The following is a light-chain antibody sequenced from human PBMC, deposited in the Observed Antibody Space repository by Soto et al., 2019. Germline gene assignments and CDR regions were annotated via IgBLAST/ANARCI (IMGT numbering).Light chain of an antibody. CDR1: SSDVGHNY. Sequence: QSALTQPASVSGSPGQSITISCTGTSSDVGHNYVSWYQQHAGKAPKLIIYEVSYRPSGVSTRFSGSKSGNTASLTISGLQADDEADYYCSSDTSSGVFGGGTKLTVL. CDR2: EVS. CDR3: SSDTSSGV. V-gene: IGLV2-14*01. J-gene: IGLJ3*02.